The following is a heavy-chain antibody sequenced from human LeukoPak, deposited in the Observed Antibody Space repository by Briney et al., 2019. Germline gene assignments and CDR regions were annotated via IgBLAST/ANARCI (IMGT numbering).Heavy chain of an antibody. CDR2: ISYDGSNI. V-gene: IGHV3-30-3*01. CDR3: ARARSLLEWLLIDY. J-gene: IGHJ4*02. CDR1: GFTFSHYA. D-gene: IGHD3-3*01. Sequence: AGRSLRLSCAASGFTFSHYAMHWVRQAPGKGLEWVALISYDGSNIQYADSLKGRFTISRDNSKNTLYLQTNSLRAEDTAVYYCARARSLLEWLLIDYWGQGTLVTVSS.